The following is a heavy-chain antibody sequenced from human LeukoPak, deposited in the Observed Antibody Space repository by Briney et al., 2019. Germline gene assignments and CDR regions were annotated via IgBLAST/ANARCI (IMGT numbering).Heavy chain of an antibody. J-gene: IGHJ5*02. CDR1: GFTFSSYA. CDR2: ISSNGGST. V-gene: IGHV3-64D*06. D-gene: IGHD1-7*01. Sequence: GGSLRLSCSASGFTFSSYAMHWVRQAPGKGLEYVSAISSNGGSTYYADSVKGRFTISGDNSKNTLYLQMSSLRPEDTAVYYCVKESNWHFFRWFAPWGQGTLVTVSS. CDR3: VKESNWHFFRWFAP.